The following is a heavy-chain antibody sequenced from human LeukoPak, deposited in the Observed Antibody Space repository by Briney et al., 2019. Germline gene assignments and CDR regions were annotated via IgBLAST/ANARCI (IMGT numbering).Heavy chain of an antibody. CDR2: IFHTGTA. CDR1: GGPISSSYW. V-gene: IGHV4-4*02. J-gene: IGHJ4*02. Sequence: SETVSLTCAVSGGPISSSYWWSWVRPPPGKGLEWIGEIFHTGTANYNPSLKSRLTISVDKSNNHFSLRLSSVTAADTAVYFCARHVEQWLTPFDYWGQGTQVTLSS. CDR3: ARHVEQWLTPFDY. D-gene: IGHD6-19*01.